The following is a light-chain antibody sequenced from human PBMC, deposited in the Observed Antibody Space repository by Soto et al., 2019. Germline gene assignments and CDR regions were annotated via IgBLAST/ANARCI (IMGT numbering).Light chain of an antibody. CDR3: QHFGNAPPYT. J-gene: IGKJ2*01. Sequence: EIVLTQSPGTLSLSPGERATLSCRASQNVDTTSLAWYQQKRGQAPRLLIYGASSRANDIPDRFSGSGSETDFTLTITRLEPEEFAVYYCQHFGNAPPYTFGRGTKVEIK. CDR1: QNVDTTS. CDR2: GAS. V-gene: IGKV3-20*01.